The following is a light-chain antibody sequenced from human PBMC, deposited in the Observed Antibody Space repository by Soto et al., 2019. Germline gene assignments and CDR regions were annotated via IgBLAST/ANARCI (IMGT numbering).Light chain of an antibody. CDR2: MAS. CDR3: QQANSYPCT. CDR1: QSISPY. Sequence: IQMTQSPSTLSASAGDRVTITCRDSQSISPYLAWYQQKPGKAPKLLIYMASSLQSGDPSRFSGSGSGTVFTLTISSLQPDDFATYYCQQANSYPCTFGQGTQVDIK. J-gene: IGKJ1*01. V-gene: IGKV1-5*03.